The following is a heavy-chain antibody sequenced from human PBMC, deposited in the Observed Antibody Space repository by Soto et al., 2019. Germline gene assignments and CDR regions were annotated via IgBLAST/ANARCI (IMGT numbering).Heavy chain of an antibody. CDR2: ISWDGGST. CDR3: AKDTTDGVFDY. CDR1: GFTFDDYT. D-gene: IGHD3-3*01. J-gene: IGHJ4*02. V-gene: IGHV3-43*01. Sequence: EVQLVESGGVVVQPGGSLRLSCAASGFTFDDYTMHWVRQAPGKGLEWVSLISWDGGSTYYADAVKGRFTISSDNSKNSLYLQMNSLRTEDTALYYCAKDTTDGVFDYWGQGTLVTVSS.